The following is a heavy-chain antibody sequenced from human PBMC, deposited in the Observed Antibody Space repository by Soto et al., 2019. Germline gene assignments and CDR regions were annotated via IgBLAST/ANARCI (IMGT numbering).Heavy chain of an antibody. CDR3: ARDNGYGQWPRFDI. CDR2: ISYDGSNK. Sequence: QVQLVESGGGVVQPGWSLRLSCAASGFTFSSYAMHWVRQAPGKGLEWVAVISYDGSNKYYADSVKGRFTISRDNSKNTLYLQMNSLRAEDTVVYYCARDNGYGQWPRFDIWGQGTMVTVSS. CDR1: GFTFSSYA. V-gene: IGHV3-30-3*01. J-gene: IGHJ3*02. D-gene: IGHD6-19*01.